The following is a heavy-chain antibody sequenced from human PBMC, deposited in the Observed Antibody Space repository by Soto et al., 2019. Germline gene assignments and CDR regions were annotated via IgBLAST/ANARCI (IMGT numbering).Heavy chain of an antibody. D-gene: IGHD3-22*01. J-gene: IGHJ4*02. V-gene: IGHV3-53*01. CDR3: ARGSSYYYDSSGYYHFDY. CDR2: IYSGGST. CDR1: GFTVSSNY. Sequence: EVQLVESGGGLIQPGGSLRLSCAASGFTVSSNYMSWVRQAPGKGLAWVSVIYSGGSTYYADSVKGRFTISRDNSKNTLYLQMNSLRAEDTAVYYCARGSSYYYDSSGYYHFDYWGQGTLVTVSS.